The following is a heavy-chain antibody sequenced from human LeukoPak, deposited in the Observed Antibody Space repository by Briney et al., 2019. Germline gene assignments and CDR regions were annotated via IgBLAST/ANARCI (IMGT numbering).Heavy chain of an antibody. CDR3: ARGEMATIEDAFDI. V-gene: IGHV4-61*05. CDR1: GGSISSSSYY. D-gene: IGHD5-24*01. Sequence: RTSETLSLTCTVSGGSISSSSYYWGWIRQPPGKGLEWIGYIYYSGSTNYNPSLKSRVTISVDTSKNQFSLKLSSVTAADTAVYYCARGEMATIEDAFDIWGQGTMVTVSS. J-gene: IGHJ3*02. CDR2: IYYSGST.